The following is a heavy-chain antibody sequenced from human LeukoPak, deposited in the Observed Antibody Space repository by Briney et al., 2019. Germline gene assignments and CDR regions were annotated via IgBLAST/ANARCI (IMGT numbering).Heavy chain of an antibody. CDR1: GFTFSSYS. J-gene: IGHJ3*02. CDR2: ISSSSSYI. Sequence: GGSLRLSCAASGFTFSSYSMNWVRQAPGKGLGWVSSISSSSSYIYYADSVKGRFTISRDNAKNSLYLQMNSLRAEDTAVYYCARVLQQLSYGAFDIWGQGTMVTVSS. V-gene: IGHV3-21*01. D-gene: IGHD6-13*01. CDR3: ARVLQQLSYGAFDI.